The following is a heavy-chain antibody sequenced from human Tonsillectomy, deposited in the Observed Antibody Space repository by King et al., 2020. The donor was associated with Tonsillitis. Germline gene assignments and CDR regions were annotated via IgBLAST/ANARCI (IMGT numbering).Heavy chain of an antibody. D-gene: IGHD1-26*01. Sequence: VQLVESGGGVVQPGRSLRLSCAASGFTFSSYGMHWVRQAPGKGLEWVAVISYDGSNKYYADSVKGRFTISRDNSKNTLYLQMNSLRAEDTAVYYCAKDVGATTIEYFQHWGQGTVVTVSS. CDR3: AKDVGATTIEYFQH. J-gene: IGHJ1*01. CDR1: GFTFSSYG. V-gene: IGHV3-30*18. CDR2: ISYDGSNK.